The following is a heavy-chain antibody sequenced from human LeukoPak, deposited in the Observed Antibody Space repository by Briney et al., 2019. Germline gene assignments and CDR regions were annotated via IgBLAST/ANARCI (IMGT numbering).Heavy chain of an antibody. CDR2: ILYSGST. CDR3: ARETTMVLDF. V-gene: IGHV4-59*01. J-gene: IGHJ4*02. D-gene: IGHD5-18*01. Sequence: PSETLSLTCTVSGGSISTSYWNWVRQPPGKGLEWIGYILYSGSTNYNPSLESRVTISVDTSKNQFSLKLTSVTAADTAVYYCARETTMVLDFWGQGTLVTASS. CDR1: GGSISTSY.